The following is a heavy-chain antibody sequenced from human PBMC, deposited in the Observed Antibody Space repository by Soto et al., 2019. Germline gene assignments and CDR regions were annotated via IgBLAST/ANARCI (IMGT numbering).Heavy chain of an antibody. CDR1: GFNFKKFA. Sequence: EVQLLESGGGVVQPGGSLRLSCVASGFNFKKFAMSLVRQAAGEGLEWVSGISCCGGSTSYADSVKGRFSIARDDSTNTLSLQMNNLGVEGXXXXXCAKADGEQWLLPHLDKWGQGTLXT. J-gene: IGHJ4*02. D-gene: IGHD6-19*01. V-gene: IGHV3-23*01. CDR3: AKADGEQWLLPHLDK. CDR2: ISCCGGST.